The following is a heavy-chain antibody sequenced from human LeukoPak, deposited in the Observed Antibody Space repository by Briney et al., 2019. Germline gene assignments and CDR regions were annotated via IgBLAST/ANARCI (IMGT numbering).Heavy chain of an antibody. J-gene: IGHJ4*02. CDR1: GGSISSSNW. Sequence: SGTLSLTCAVSGGSISSSNWWSWVRQPPGKGLEWIGEIYHSGSTNYNPSLKSRVTISVDKSKNQFSLKLSSVTAADTAVYYCARGSGYCSGGSCYLFFDYWGQGTLVTVSS. V-gene: IGHV4-4*02. CDR2: IYHSGST. CDR3: ARGSGYCSGGSCYLFFDY. D-gene: IGHD2-15*01.